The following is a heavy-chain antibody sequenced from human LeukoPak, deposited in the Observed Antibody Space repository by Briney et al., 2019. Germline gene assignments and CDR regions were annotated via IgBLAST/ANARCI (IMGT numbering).Heavy chain of an antibody. Sequence: SETLSLTCTVSGGSVSNASYCWSWIRQPPGKGLDWIGYVYYSGSTNYSPSLQSRVTVSVDTSKSQFSLKLTSVTAADTAVYYCARVRYGSGSYYFDNWGQGTLVTVSS. V-gene: IGHV4-61*01. CDR3: ARVRYGSGSYYFDN. J-gene: IGHJ4*02. CDR2: VYYSGST. D-gene: IGHD3-10*01. CDR1: GGSVSNASYC.